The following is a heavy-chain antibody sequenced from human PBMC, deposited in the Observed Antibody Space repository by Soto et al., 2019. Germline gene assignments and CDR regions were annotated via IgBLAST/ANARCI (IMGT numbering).Heavy chain of an antibody. CDR1: GYSYTSYW. V-gene: IGHV5-51*01. D-gene: IGHD1-1*01. CDR3: ARRAQGRPGDGYHYVALDA. Sequence: GESRKISCKGSGYSYTSYWIGWVRQRPGRGLEWMGIINPADSETNYSPSFQGQVTISADISTSTSFLPWSTLKASDTALYYCARRAQGRPGDGYHYVALDAGGQGTTVTVSS. CDR2: INPADSET. J-gene: IGHJ6*02.